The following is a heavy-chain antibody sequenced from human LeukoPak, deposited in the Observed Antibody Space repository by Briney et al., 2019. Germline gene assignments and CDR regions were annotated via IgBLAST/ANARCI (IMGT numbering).Heavy chain of an antibody. J-gene: IGHJ5*01. V-gene: IGHV5-51*01. D-gene: IGHD2-8*01. CDR1: GDRFTDYG. CDR2: VYLGNFVT. CDR3: ATWAGASPNAWFDP. Sequence: PGEPLKISCKVSGDRFTDYGIGWVRQMPGKGPEWMGIVYLGNFVTRYSPSFQGQVTVSADKSINTAYLQWGSLKASDTAMYYCATWAGASPNAWFDPWGQGTLVTVSS.